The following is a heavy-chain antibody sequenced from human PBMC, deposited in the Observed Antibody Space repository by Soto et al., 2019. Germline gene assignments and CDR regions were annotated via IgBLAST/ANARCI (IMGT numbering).Heavy chain of an antibody. Sequence: GGSLRLSCAASGFTFSSYGMHWVRQAPGKGLERVAVISYDGSNKYYADSVKGRFTISRDNSKNTLYLQMNSLRAEDTAVYYCAKDGAYSPSYWGQGTLVTVSS. CDR2: ISYDGSNK. CDR3: AKDGAYSPSY. CDR1: GFTFSSYG. V-gene: IGHV3-30*18. D-gene: IGHD2-21*01. J-gene: IGHJ4*02.